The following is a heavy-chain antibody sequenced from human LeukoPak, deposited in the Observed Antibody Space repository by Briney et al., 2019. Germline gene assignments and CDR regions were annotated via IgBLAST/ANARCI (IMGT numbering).Heavy chain of an antibody. CDR3: ARERSSSGGHNWFDP. J-gene: IGHJ5*02. V-gene: IGHV4-39*07. CDR1: GGYIITSGHY. Sequence: SETLSLTCTVSGGYIITSGHYWGWIRQPPGKGLEWIGSIYYTGVTSTNPFFRSRMSISVDTSKNQFSLTLTAVTAAAAAVYYCARERSSSGGHNWFDPWGQGTLVTVST. CDR2: IYYTGVT. D-gene: IGHD4-23*01.